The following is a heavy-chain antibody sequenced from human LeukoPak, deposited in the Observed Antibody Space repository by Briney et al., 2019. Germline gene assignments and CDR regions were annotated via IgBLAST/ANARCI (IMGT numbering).Heavy chain of an antibody. CDR3: SRYRTPSYYYDSSGYSNWFDP. D-gene: IGHD3-22*01. CDR1: GGTISSYY. V-gene: IGHV4-59*01. CDR2: IYYSGST. J-gene: IGHJ5*02. Sequence: PSETLSLTCTVSGGTISSYYWSWIRQPPGKGLEWIGYIYYSGSTNYNPSLKSRVTISVDTSKNQFSLKLSSVTAADTAVYYCSRYRTPSYYYDSSGYSNWFDPWGQGTLVTVSS.